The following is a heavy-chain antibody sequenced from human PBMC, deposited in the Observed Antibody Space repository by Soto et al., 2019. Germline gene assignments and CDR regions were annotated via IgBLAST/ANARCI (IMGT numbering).Heavy chain of an antibody. D-gene: IGHD6-6*01. CDR2: IHNSGST. Sequence: QPQLQESGPGLVKPSETLSLTCTVSGGSVSSCCNYWGWVRQPPGKGLEWIGSIHNSGSTSYNPSLTWRVPISVDTPKNQFSSNLTSVTAADTAVYSCTRGLSSPSATGIWGQGTLVTVSS. CDR1: GGSVSSCCNY. CDR3: TRGLSSPSATGI. V-gene: IGHV4-39*01. J-gene: IGHJ4*02.